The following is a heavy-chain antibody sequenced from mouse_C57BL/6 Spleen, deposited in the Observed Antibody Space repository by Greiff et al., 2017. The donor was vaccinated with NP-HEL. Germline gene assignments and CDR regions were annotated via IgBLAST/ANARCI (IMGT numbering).Heavy chain of an antibody. CDR2: ISSGSSTI. Sequence: EVQLVESGGGLVKPGGSLKLSCAASGFTFSDYGMHWVRQAPGKGLEWVAYISSGSSTIYYADTVKGRFTISRDNDKNTLFLQMTSVGSGEKAMYYWARDEYKAYWGKGTLVTVSA. V-gene: IGHV5-17*01. J-gene: IGHJ3*01. D-gene: IGHD5-1*01. CDR3: ARDEYKAY. CDR1: GFTFSDYG.